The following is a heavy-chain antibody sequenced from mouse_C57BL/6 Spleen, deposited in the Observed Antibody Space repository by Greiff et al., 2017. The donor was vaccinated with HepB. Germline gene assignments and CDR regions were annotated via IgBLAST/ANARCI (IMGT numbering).Heavy chain of an antibody. CDR2: ISDGGSYT. Sequence: EVMLVESGGGLVKPGGSLKLSCAASGFTFSSYAMSWVRQTPEKRLEWVATISDGGSYTYYPDNVKGRFTISRDNAKNNLYLQMSHLKSEDTAMYYCARERAWDGWFAYWGQGTLVTVSA. V-gene: IGHV5-4*01. J-gene: IGHJ3*01. CDR1: GFTFSSYA. CDR3: ARERAWDGWFAY. D-gene: IGHD4-1*01.